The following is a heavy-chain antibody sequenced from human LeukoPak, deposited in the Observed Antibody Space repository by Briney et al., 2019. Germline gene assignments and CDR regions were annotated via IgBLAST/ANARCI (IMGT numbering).Heavy chain of an antibody. CDR1: GGSISSYY. D-gene: IGHD4-17*01. Sequence: SETLSLTCTVSGGSISSYYWSWIRQPAGKGLEWIGRIYTSGSTNYNPPLKSRVTMSVDTSKNQFSLKLSSVTAADTAVYYCARATVTTNYYYYMDVWGKGTTVTVSS. V-gene: IGHV4-4*07. CDR2: IYTSGST. CDR3: ARATVTTNYYYYMDV. J-gene: IGHJ6*03.